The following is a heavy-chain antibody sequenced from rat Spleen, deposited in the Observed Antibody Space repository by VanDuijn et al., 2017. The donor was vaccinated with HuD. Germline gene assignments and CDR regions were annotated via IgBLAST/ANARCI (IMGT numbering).Heavy chain of an antibody. CDR2: IGYDGGIT. D-gene: IGHD1-4*01. J-gene: IGHJ2*01. CDR1: GFTFSDYY. V-gene: IGHV5-7*01. Sequence: EVQLVESGGGSVQPGRSMKLSCAASGFTFSDYYLAWVRQAPKKGLEWVATIGYDGGITHYRDSVRGRFTISRDNAKSTLYLQVDSLRSEDTATYYCARPNYPGFNYFDYWGQGVMVTVSS. CDR3: ARPNYPGFNYFDY.